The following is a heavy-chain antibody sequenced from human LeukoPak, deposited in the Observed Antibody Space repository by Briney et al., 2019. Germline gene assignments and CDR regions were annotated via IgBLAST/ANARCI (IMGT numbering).Heavy chain of an antibody. CDR1: GGSISSYY. D-gene: IGHD5-18*01. CDR2: IYYGGST. CDR3: ARGRGYSYGYVHWYFDL. Sequence: RTSETLSLTCTVSGGSISSYYWSWIRQPPGKGLEWIGYIYYGGSTNYNPSLKSRVTISVDTSKNQFSLKLSSVTAADTAVYYCARGRGYSYGYVHWYFDLWGRGTLVTVSS. J-gene: IGHJ2*01. V-gene: IGHV4-59*01.